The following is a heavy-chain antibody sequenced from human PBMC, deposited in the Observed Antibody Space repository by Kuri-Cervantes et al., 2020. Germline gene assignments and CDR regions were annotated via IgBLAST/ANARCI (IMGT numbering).Heavy chain of an antibody. J-gene: IGHJ6*03. CDR3: ARVSGGSYGYYYYYMDV. CDR1: GYTFTSYG. CDR2: ISAYNGNT. V-gene: IGHV1-18*01. Sequence: ASVKVSCKASGYTFTSYGISWVRQAPGQGLEWMGWISAYNGNTNYAQKLQGRVTMTTDTSTSTAYMEPRSLRSDDTAVYYCARVSGGSYGYYYYYMDVWGKGTTVTVSS. D-gene: IGHD1-26*01.